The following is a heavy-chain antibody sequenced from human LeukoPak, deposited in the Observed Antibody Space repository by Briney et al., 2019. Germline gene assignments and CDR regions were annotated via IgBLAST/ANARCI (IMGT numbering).Heavy chain of an antibody. V-gene: IGHV3-23*01. CDR2: INGGGGKT. CDR1: GFTFINYA. CDR3: AKQLGYCSDGSCYFPY. J-gene: IGHJ4*02. D-gene: IGHD2-15*01. Sequence: PGGSLRLSCEASGFTFINYAMSWVRQAPGKGLEWVSSINGGGGKTYYADSVQGRFTISRDNSKSTLCLQMNSLRAEDTAVYYCAKQLGYCSDGSCYFPYWGQGTLVTVSS.